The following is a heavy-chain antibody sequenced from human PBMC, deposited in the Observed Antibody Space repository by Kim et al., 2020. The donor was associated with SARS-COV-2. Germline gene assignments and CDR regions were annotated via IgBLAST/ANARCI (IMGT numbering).Heavy chain of an antibody. V-gene: IGHV5-51*01. Sequence: PSFQGQVTISADKSISTAYLQWSSLKASDTAMYYCARRGVGYYYYGMDVWGQGTTVTVSS. J-gene: IGHJ6*02. CDR3: ARRGVGYYYYGMDV. D-gene: IGHD3-10*01.